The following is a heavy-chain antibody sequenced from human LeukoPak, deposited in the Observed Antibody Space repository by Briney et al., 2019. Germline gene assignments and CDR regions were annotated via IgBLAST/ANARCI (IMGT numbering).Heavy chain of an antibody. CDR1: GFTSSDYW. CDR2: MNTDGSGT. D-gene: IGHD3-3*01. Sequence: GGSLRLSCAASGFTSSDYWMHWVRQVPGRGPAWVSRMNTDGSGTNYADSVKGRFTMSRDNAKNMVYLQMNSLRGEDTAVYYCARGDFWSGTDYTFYYYMDVCGKGTTVTVSS. CDR3: ARGDFWSGTDYTFYYYMDV. V-gene: IGHV3-74*01. J-gene: IGHJ6*03.